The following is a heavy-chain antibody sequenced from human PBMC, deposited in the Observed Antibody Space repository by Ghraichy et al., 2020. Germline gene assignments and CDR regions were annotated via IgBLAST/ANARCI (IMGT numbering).Heavy chain of an antibody. J-gene: IGHJ6*02. CDR1: AFTFTNYW. V-gene: IGHV3-7*01. D-gene: IGHD3-10*01. CDR2: INQDGNEI. CDR3: ARSWFGENYGMDV. Sequence: GGSLRLSCAASAFTFTNYWMSWVRQAPGKGLEWVANINQDGNEIYYVDSVKGRFTISRDNAKNSMYLQMNSLRAEDTAVYYCARSWFGENYGMDVWGQGTTVTVSS.